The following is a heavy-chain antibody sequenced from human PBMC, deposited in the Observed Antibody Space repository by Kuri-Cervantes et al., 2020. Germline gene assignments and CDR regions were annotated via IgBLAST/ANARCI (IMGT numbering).Heavy chain of an antibody. V-gene: IGHV1-69*06. Sequence: SVKVSCKASGGTFSSYAISWVRQAPGQGLEWMGGIIPIFGTANYAQKFQGRVTITADKSTSTAYMELSSLRSEDTAVYYCASTYDILTGYWVYWGQGTLVTVSS. D-gene: IGHD3-9*01. CDR1: GGTFSSYA. CDR2: IIPIFGTA. J-gene: IGHJ4*02. CDR3: ASTYDILTGYWVY.